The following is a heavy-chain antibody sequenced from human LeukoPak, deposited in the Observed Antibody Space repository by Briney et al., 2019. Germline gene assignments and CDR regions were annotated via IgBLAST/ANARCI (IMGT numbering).Heavy chain of an antibody. CDR1: GFTFSSYG. CDR3: AKVGATNNFDY. V-gene: IGHV3-30*02. J-gene: IGHJ4*02. D-gene: IGHD1-26*01. CDR2: IRYDGSNK. Sequence: PGGSLRLSCAASGFTFSSYGMHWVRQAPCKGLEWVVFIRYDGSNKYYADSVKGRFTISRDNSKNTLYLQMNSLRAEDTAVYYCAKVGATNNFDYWGQGTLVTVSS.